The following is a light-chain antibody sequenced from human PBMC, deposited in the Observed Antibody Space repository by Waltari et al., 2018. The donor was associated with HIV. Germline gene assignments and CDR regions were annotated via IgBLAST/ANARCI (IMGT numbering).Light chain of an antibody. J-gene: IGKJ3*01. Sequence: EVVLTQSPGTLSLSPGETAILSCRASQKINNNNLAWYQQKPGQAPRPVIYGASSRATGIPDRFSGSGSGTDFTLAISGLEPEDFAVYYCQQYGTSSFSFGPGAKLDL. CDR1: QKINNNN. CDR2: GAS. V-gene: IGKV3-20*01. CDR3: QQYGTSSFS.